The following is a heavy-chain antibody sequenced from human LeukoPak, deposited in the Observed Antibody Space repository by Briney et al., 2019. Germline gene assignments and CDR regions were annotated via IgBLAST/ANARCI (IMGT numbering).Heavy chain of an antibody. V-gene: IGHV5-51*01. CDR3: ARRLGYCSSTSCSLFDY. CDR2: IYPGDSDT. D-gene: IGHD2-2*01. CDR1: GYSFTSYW. Sequence: GESLNISCKGSGYSFTSYWIGRVRQMPGKGLEWMGIIYPGDSDTRYSPSFQGQVTISADKSLSTAYLQWSSLEASDTAMYCCARRLGYCSSTSCSLFDYWGQGTLVTVSS. J-gene: IGHJ4*02.